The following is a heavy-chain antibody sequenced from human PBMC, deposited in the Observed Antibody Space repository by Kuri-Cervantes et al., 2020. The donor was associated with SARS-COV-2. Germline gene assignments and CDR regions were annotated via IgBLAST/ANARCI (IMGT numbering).Heavy chain of an antibody. V-gene: IGHV4-34*01. Sequence: SETLSLTRAVYGGSFSGYYWSWIRQPPGKGLEWIGEINHSGSTNYNPSLSSRVTISVDMSKNQFSLRLSSVTAADTAMYYCARGREGVVPATILGLGYFLYFSMDVWGKGTAVTVSS. J-gene: IGHJ6*03. CDR2: INHSGST. D-gene: IGHD2-2*01. CDR3: ARGREGVVPATILGLGYFLYFSMDV. CDR1: GGSFSGYY.